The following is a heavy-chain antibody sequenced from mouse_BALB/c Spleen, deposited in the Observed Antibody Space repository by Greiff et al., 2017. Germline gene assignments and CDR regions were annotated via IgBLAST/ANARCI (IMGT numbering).Heavy chain of an antibody. CDR1: GFTFSSFG. J-gene: IGHJ4*01. Sequence: EVKLVESGGGLVRPGGSRKLSCAASGFTFSSFGMHWVRPAPEKGLGWVAYISSGSSTIYYADTVKGRFTISRDNPKNTLFLQMTSLRSEDTAMYYCARRYDDAMDYWGQGTSVTVSS. D-gene: IGHD2-14*01. V-gene: IGHV5-17*02. CDR2: ISSGSSTI. CDR3: ARRYDDAMDY.